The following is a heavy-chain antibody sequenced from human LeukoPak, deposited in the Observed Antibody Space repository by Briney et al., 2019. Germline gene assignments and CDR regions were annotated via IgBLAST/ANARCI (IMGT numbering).Heavy chain of an antibody. J-gene: IGHJ6*03. CDR2: IRYDGSNK. V-gene: IGHV3-33*08. Sequence: SCKASGGSFSNSVITWVRQAPGKGLEWVAFIRYDGSNKYYADSVKGRFTISRDNSKSTLYLEMNGLRAEDTAVYYCASDYPRYYFYMDVWGKGTTVTVSS. CDR3: ASDYPRYYFYMDV. CDR1: GGSFSNSV.